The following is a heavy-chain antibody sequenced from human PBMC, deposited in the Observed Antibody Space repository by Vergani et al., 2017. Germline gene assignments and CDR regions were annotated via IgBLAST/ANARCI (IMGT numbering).Heavy chain of an antibody. V-gene: IGHV3-30-3*01. CDR3: ARDPEYCSSTSCYYGMDV. J-gene: IGHJ6*02. D-gene: IGHD2-2*01. CDR2: ISYDGSNK. CDR1: GFTFSSYA. Sequence: QVQLVESGGGVVQPGRSLRLSCAASGFTFSSYAMHWVRQAPGKGLEWVAVISYDGSNKYYADSVKGRFTISRDNSKNTLYLQMNSLRAEDTAVYYCARDPEYCSSTSCYYGMDVWGQGTTVTVSS.